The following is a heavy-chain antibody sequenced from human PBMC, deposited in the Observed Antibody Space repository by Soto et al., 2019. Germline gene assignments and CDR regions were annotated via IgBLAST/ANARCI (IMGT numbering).Heavy chain of an antibody. CDR1: GYTFNTYA. CDR2: ISPYNGNA. V-gene: IGHV1-18*01. Sequence: QVQLVQSGAEVKKAGASVKVSCKSSGYTFNTYAIGWVRLAPGQGLEWMGWISPYNGNANYAQTYLGRVTMTTDTATSSVYMELRNMKSDDTAIYYCARLARGYDFDYWGQGTLVTVS. D-gene: IGHD2-15*01. J-gene: IGHJ4*02. CDR3: ARLARGYDFDY.